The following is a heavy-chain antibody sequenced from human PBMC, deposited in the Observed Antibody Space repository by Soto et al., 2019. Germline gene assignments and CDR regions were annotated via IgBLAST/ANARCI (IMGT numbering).Heavy chain of an antibody. CDR2: IWYDGSNK. CDR1: GFTISTHG. Sequence: QAQLVESGGGVVQPGTSLRLSCAASGFTISTHGMHWVRQAPGKGLEWLANIWYDGSNKFYAESVKGRFSISKDNSKNTLYLQMSILRAEDTAVDYCAAATTWNFHFPYWGQGTQVTGSS. CDR3: AAATTWNFHFPY. J-gene: IGHJ4*02. D-gene: IGHD1-7*01. V-gene: IGHV3-33*03.